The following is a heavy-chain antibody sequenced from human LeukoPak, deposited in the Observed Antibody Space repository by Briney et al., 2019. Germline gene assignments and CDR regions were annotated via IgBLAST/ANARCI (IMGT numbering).Heavy chain of an antibody. Sequence: ASVKVSCKASGGTFSSYAISWVRQAPGQGLEWMGGIIPIFGTANYAQKFQGRVTITADESTSTAYMELSSLRSEDTAVYYCARELYWNENWFDPWGQGTLVTVSS. CDR1: GGTFSSYA. J-gene: IGHJ5*02. CDR3: ARELYWNENWFDP. D-gene: IGHD1-1*01. V-gene: IGHV1-69*13. CDR2: IIPIFGTA.